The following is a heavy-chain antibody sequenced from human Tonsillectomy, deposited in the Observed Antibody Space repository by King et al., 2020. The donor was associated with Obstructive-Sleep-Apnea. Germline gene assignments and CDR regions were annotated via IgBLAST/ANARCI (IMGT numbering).Heavy chain of an antibody. V-gene: IGHV4-4*07. CDR1: GGSINSYY. CDR3: ARDGSVGWFDP. D-gene: IGHD2-15*01. CDR2: IYTIGST. J-gene: IGHJ5*02. Sequence: QLQLQESGPGLVKPSETLSLTCTVSGGSINSYYWSWIRQPAGKGLEWIGRIYTIGSTNYNPSLKSRDTLSVDTSKNQFSLNLSSVTAADTAVYYCARDGSVGWFDPWGQGTLVTVPS.